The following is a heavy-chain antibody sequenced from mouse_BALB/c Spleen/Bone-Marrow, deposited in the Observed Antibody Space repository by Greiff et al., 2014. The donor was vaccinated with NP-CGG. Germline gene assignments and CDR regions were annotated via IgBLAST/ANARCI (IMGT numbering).Heavy chain of an antibody. J-gene: IGHJ4*01. CDR3: ARHEDLDIRRRLSAMDY. CDR2: FYPGSGSI. D-gene: IGHD2-12*01. Sequence: QVQLQQSGAELVKPGTSVNLSCKASGYTFTDYTIHWVKQRSGQGLEWIGWFYPGSGSIKYNEKFKDRATLTTDKSSNTVYMELSRLTSEDSAVYFCARHEDLDIRRRLSAMDYWGQGTSVTVSS. V-gene: IGHV1-62-2*01. CDR1: GYTFTDYT.